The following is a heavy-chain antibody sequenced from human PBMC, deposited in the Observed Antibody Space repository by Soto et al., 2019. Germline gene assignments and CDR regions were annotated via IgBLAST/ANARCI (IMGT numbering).Heavy chain of an antibody. V-gene: IGHV4-34*01. J-gene: IGHJ4*02. Sequence: LSLTCAVYCGSFSGYYWSWIRQPPGKGLEWIGEINHSGSTYYNPSLKSRVTISVDTSKNQFSLKLSSVTAADTAVYYCASGITIFGVVTKLGHFDYWGQGTLVTVSS. CDR3: ASGITIFGVVTKLGHFDY. D-gene: IGHD3-3*01. CDR2: INHSGST. CDR1: CGSFSGYY.